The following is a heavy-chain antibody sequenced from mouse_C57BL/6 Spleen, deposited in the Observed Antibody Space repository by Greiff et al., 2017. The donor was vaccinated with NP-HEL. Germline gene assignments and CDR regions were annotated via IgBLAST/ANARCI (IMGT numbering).Heavy chain of an antibody. CDR2: IYPGDGDT. D-gene: IGHD1-1*01. J-gene: IGHJ4*01. CDR1: GYAFSSYW. V-gene: IGHV1-80*01. CDR3: ARRYYGDYYYAMDY. Sequence: QVQLQQSGAELVKPGASVKISCKASGYAFSSYWMNWVKQRPGKGLEWIGQIYPGDGDTNYNGKFKGKATLTADKSSSTAYMQLSSLTSEDSAVYFCARRYYGDYYYAMDYWGQGTSVTVSS.